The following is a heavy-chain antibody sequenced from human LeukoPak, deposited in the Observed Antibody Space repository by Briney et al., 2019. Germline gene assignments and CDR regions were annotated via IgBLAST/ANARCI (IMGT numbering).Heavy chain of an antibody. D-gene: IGHD3-10*01. J-gene: IGHJ4*02. CDR1: GFSISSYS. V-gene: IGHV3-48*01. CDR3: AKDLHYGSADY. CDR2: ISSSSSTI. Sequence: GGSLRLSCAASGFSISSYSMNWARQSPGKGLEWDSYISSSSSTISYVDSVKGRFTISRDNAKNSLYLQMNSLRAEDTAVYYCAKDLHYGSADYWGQGTLVTVSS.